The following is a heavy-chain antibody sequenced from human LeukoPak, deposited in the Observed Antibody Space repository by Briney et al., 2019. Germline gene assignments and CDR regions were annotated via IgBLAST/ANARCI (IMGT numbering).Heavy chain of an antibody. CDR3: ARSPVLRYFDWLQTEGYFDY. V-gene: IGHV1-2*02. D-gene: IGHD3-9*01. Sequence: ASVKVSCKASGYTFTGYYMHWVRQAPGQGLEWMGWINPNSGGTNYAQKFQGRVTMTSDTSISTAYMELSRLRSDDTAVYYCARSPVLRYFDWLQTEGYFDYWGQGTLVTVSS. CDR1: GYTFTGYY. J-gene: IGHJ4*02. CDR2: INPNSGGT.